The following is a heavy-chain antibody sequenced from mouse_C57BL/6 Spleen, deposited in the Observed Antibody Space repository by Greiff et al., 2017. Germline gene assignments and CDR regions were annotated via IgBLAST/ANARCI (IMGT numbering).Heavy chain of an antibody. CDR2: IGPGSGST. V-gene: IGHV1-77*01. CDR1: GYTFTDYY. J-gene: IGHJ1*03. D-gene: IGHD2-4*01. Sequence: QVQLQQSGAELVKPGASVKISCKASGYTFTDYYLNWVKQRPGQGLEWIGKIGPGSGSTYYNEKSKGKATLTADKSSSTAYMQLSSLTSEDSAVYFCARFGGYYDYDWVYWYFDVWGTGTTVTVSS. CDR3: ARFGGYYDYDWVYWYFDV.